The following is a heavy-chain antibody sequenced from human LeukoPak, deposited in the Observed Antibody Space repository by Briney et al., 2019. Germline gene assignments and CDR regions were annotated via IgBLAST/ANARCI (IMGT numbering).Heavy chain of an antibody. CDR3: ARLTLSGVSADY. V-gene: IGHV4-39*01. CDR1: GGSISSSSYY. Sequence: SENLSLTCTVSGGSISSSSYYWGWIRQPPGKGLEWIGSICYSGSTYYNPSLKSRVTISVDTSKNQFSLKLSSVTAADTAVYYCARLTLSGVSADYWGQGTLVTVSS. CDR2: ICYSGST. D-gene: IGHD2/OR15-2a*01. J-gene: IGHJ4*02.